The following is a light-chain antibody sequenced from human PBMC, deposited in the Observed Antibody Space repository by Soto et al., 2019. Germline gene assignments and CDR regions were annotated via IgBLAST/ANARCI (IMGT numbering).Light chain of an antibody. Sequence: QSALTQPASVSGSPGQSITISCTGTSSDVGSYNLVSWYQQHPGKAPKLMIYDVTKRPSGPSNRFSGSKSGNTASLTISGLQAEDEGDYYCCSYAGYSTYVFGTGTKVTAL. J-gene: IGLJ1*01. CDR3: CSYAGYSTYV. V-gene: IGLV2-23*02. CDR2: DVT. CDR1: SSDVGSYNL.